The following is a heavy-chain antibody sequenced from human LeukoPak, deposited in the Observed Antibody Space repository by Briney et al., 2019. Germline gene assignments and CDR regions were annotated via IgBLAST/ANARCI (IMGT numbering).Heavy chain of an antibody. D-gene: IGHD3-10*01. CDR1: GFTFSIYG. J-gene: IGHJ4*02. V-gene: IGHV3-30*18. CDR2: ISYEGSNK. Sequence: GRSLRLSCAASGFTFSIYGTHGVPRAPGGGLEWVTVISYEGSNKYYADSVKGRFTISRENSKNTLYLQMNRLRAEDTAVYYCAKDRDYYGSGSYGDYWGQGTLVTVSS. CDR3: AKDRDYYGSGSYGDY.